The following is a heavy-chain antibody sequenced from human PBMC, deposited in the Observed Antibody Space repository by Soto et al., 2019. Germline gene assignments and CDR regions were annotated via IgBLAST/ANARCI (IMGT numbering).Heavy chain of an antibody. CDR2: ISSSSSYI. Sequence: GGSLRLSCAASGFTFSSYSMNWVRQAPGKGLEWVSSISSSSSYIYYADSVKGRFTISRDNAKNSLYLQMNSLRAEDTAVYYCAREGNLSGGYFDYWGQGTLVTVSS. CDR3: AREGNLSGGYFDY. CDR1: GFTFSSYS. D-gene: IGHD1-26*01. V-gene: IGHV3-21*01. J-gene: IGHJ4*02.